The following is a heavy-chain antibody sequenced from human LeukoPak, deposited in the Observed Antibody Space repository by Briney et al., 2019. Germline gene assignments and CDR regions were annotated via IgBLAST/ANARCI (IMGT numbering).Heavy chain of an antibody. CDR2: IKQDGSEK. V-gene: IGHV3-7*03. J-gene: IGHJ4*02. Sequence: GGSLRLSCVASGFTFSSYWMSWVRQAPGKGLEWVANIKQDGSEKYYVDSVKGRFTISRDNAKNSLYLQMNSLRAEDTAVYYCARRSGIAVAGAFDYWGQGTLVTVSS. D-gene: IGHD6-19*01. CDR1: GFTFSSYW. CDR3: ARRSGIAVAGAFDY.